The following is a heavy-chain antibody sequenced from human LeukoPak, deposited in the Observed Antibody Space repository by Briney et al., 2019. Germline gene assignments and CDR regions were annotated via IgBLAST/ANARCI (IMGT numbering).Heavy chain of an antibody. Sequence: GSLRLSCAASGFTFSSHWMSWVRQAPGKGLEWIGEINHSGSTNYNPSLKSRVTISVDTSKNQFSLKLSSVTAADTAVYYCASAAVLLWFGAPSAPIDYWGQGTLVTVSS. V-gene: IGHV4-34*01. CDR1: GFTFSSHW. CDR2: INHSGST. D-gene: IGHD3-10*01. J-gene: IGHJ4*02. CDR3: ASAAVLLWFGAPSAPIDY.